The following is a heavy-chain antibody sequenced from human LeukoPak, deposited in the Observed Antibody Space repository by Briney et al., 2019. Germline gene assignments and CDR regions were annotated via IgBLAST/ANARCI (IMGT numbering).Heavy chain of an antibody. CDR1: GGSISSGGYS. V-gene: IGHV4-30-2*01. J-gene: IGHJ3*02. Sequence: PSQTLSLTCAVSGGSISSGGYSWSWIRQPPGKGLEWIGYIYHSGSTYYNPSLKSRVTISVDRSKNQFSLKLSSVTAADTAVYYCTRASWFGELLKAFDIWGQGTMVTVSS. D-gene: IGHD3-10*01. CDR3: TRASWFGELLKAFDI. CDR2: IYHSGST.